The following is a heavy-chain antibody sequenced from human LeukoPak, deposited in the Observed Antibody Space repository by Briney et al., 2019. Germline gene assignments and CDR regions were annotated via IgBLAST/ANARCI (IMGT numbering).Heavy chain of an antibody. CDR2: ISSSSSYI. V-gene: IGHV3-21*01. CDR1: GFTFSTYN. CDR3: ARPYDGSAYHADHFDY. J-gene: IGHJ4*02. D-gene: IGHD3-22*01. Sequence: GGSLRLSCAGSGFTFSTYNMNWVRQAPGKGLEWVSSISSSSSYIYYADSVKGRFTISRDNAKNSLYLQMNSLRAEDTAVYYCARPYDGSAYHADHFDYRGQGTLVTVSS.